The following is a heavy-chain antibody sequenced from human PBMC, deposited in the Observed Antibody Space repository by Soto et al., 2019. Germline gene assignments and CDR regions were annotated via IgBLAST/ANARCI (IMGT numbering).Heavy chain of an antibody. D-gene: IGHD1-1*01. CDR3: ARDRRGYDNEAYFFDY. J-gene: IGHJ4*02. CDR2: IGFGGDT. Sequence: EVQLVDSGGGLVQPGGSLRLSCVGSGFIFGNYDMHWVRQGSGERLEWVAVIGFGGDTYYADSVKGRFTISRDNAENSLYLQLNRLRAEDTAVYYCARDRRGYDNEAYFFDYWGQGTLVTVSS. V-gene: IGHV3-13*01. CDR1: GFIFGNYD.